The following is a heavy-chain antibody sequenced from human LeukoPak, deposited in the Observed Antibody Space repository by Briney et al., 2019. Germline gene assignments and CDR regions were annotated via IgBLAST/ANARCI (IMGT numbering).Heavy chain of an antibody. CDR1: GGSFSGYY. Sequence: SETLSLTCAVYGGSFSGYYWSWIRQPPEKGLEWIGEINHSGSTNYNPSLKSRVTISVDTSKNQFSLKLSSVTAADTAVYYCARGGHSSSWYPYYGMDVWGQGTTVTVSS. J-gene: IGHJ6*02. CDR3: ARGGHSSSWYPYYGMDV. CDR2: INHSGST. V-gene: IGHV4-34*01. D-gene: IGHD6-13*01.